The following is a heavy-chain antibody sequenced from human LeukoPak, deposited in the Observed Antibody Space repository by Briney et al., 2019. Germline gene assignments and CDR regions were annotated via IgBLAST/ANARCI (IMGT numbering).Heavy chain of an antibody. V-gene: IGHV4-4*07. CDR2: IYTSGST. J-gene: IGHJ4*02. CDR3: ARDRSPYGGNPAFDS. CDR1: GGSISGYY. D-gene: IGHD4-23*01. Sequence: SETLSLTCTVSGGSISGYYWSWIRQPAGKGLDWIGRIYTSGSTNYNPSLKSRVTMSVDTSKNQFSLKLSSVTAADTAVYYCARDRSPYGGNPAFDSWGQGTLVTVSS.